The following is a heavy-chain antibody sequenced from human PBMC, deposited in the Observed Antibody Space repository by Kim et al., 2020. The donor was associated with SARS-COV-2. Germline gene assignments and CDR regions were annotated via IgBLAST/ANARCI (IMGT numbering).Heavy chain of an antibody. J-gene: IGHJ2*01. D-gene: IGHD5-18*01. CDR1: GGTFSSYA. CDR3: ARAGIQLWSAHWYFDL. Sequence: SVKVSCKASGGTFSSYAISWVRQAPGQGIEWKGGIIPIFGTANYAQKIQGRVTITADESTSTAYMELSSLRSEDTAVYYCARAGIQLWSAHWYFDLWGRGTLFTVSS. V-gene: IGHV1-69*13. CDR2: IIPIFGTA.